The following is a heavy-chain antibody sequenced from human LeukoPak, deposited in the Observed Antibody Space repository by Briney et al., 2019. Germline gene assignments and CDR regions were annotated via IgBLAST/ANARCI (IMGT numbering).Heavy chain of an antibody. CDR2: IYTSGTP. Sequence: SETLSLTCTVSGGSISSYYWSWVRQPAGKGLEWIGGIYTSGTPDYNPSLMSRVTMSVDTSKKQFSLNLSSVTAADTAVYFCARDGGYGKTIHNHYGVDVWGQGNTVPVSS. J-gene: IGHJ6*02. V-gene: IGHV4-4*07. D-gene: IGHD6-25*01. CDR3: ARDGGYGKTIHNHYGVDV. CDR1: GGSISSYY.